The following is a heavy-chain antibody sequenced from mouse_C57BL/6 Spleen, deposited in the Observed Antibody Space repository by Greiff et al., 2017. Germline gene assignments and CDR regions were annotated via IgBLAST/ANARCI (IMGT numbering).Heavy chain of an antibody. CDR1: GYTFTSYW. V-gene: IGHV1-7*01. D-gene: IGHD2-5*01. Sequence: QVQLKESGAELAKPGASVKLSCKASGYTFTSYWMHWVKQRPGPGLEWIGYINPCSGYTKYNQKFKDKATLTADKSSSTAYMQLSSLTYEDSAVXSCTSSYSTQDYAMAYWGQGPSVTVSS. J-gene: IGHJ4*01. CDR2: INPCSGYT. CDR3: TSSYSTQDYAMAY.